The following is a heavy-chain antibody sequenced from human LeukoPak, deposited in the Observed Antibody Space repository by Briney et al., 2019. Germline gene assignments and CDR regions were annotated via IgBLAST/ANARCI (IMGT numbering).Heavy chain of an antibody. CDR1: GGTFSSYA. J-gene: IGHJ5*02. D-gene: IGHD6-19*01. Sequence: ASATVSCKASGGTFSSYAISWVRQAPGQGLEWMGGIIPIFGTANYAQKFQGRVTITADESTSTAYMELSSLRSEDTAVYYCARGIAVAGSNWFDPWGQGTLVTVSS. CDR3: ARGIAVAGSNWFDP. CDR2: IIPIFGTA. V-gene: IGHV1-69*13.